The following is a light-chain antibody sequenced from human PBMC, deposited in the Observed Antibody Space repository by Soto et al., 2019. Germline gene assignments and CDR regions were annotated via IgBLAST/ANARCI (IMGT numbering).Light chain of an antibody. CDR1: QTLNGW. Sequence: IQLTQSPSTRSASAGDRVTITCRVSQTLNGWLAWYQHKPGNSPKLLIFKASNLQSGVPSRFSGSGSGTEFTLTISSLQPDNSATYSCQQYNNYAFNFGPGTKWKSN. V-gene: IGKV1-5*03. CDR2: KAS. J-gene: IGKJ3*01. CDR3: QQYNNYAFN.